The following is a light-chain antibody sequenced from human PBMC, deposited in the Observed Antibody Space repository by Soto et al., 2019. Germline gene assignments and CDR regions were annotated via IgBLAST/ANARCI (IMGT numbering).Light chain of an antibody. CDR2: RNN. CDR3: AAWDDSLSASSF. V-gene: IGLV1-47*01. CDR1: SSNIGSNY. Sequence: SALTHPPSASGTPGQRVTISCSGSSSNIGSNYVYWYQQLPGTAPKLLIYRNNQRPSGGPDRFSGSKSGTSASLAISGLRSEDKADYYCAAWDDSLSASSFLGTGTKVTVL. J-gene: IGLJ1*01.